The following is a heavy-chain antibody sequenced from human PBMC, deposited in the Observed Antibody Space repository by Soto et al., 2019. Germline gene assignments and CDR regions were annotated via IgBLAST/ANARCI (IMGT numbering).Heavy chain of an antibody. CDR3: ARDAVDCSSTSCQNYYGMDV. CDR2: ISSSSSTI. CDR1: GFTFSSYS. Sequence: GGSLRLSCAASGFTFSSYSMNWVRQAPGKGLEWVSYISSSSSTIYYADSVKGRFTISRDNAKNSLYLQMNSLRDEDTAVYYCARDAVDCSSTSCQNYYGMDVWGQGTTVTVSS. D-gene: IGHD2-2*01. J-gene: IGHJ6*02. V-gene: IGHV3-48*02.